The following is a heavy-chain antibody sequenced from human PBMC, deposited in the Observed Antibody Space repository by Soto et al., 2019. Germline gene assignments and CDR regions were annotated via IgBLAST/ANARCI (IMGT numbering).Heavy chain of an antibody. J-gene: IGHJ4*02. Sequence: ASVKISCKGSGYSFSSSVFHWARPAPGQRLEWMGWINAGNGNTKYSQKFQGRVTITRDTSASTAYMELSSLRAEDTAIYYCAKVPLRPYYFDYWGLRTLVTVSS. CDR1: GYSFSSSV. CDR3: AKVPLRPYYFDY. D-gene: IGHD4-17*01. CDR2: INAGNGNT. V-gene: IGHV1-3*01.